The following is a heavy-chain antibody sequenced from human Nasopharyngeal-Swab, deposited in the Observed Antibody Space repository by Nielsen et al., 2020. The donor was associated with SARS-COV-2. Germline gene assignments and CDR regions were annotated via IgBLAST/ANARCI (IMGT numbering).Heavy chain of an antibody. V-gene: IGHV1-58*02. Sequence: SVQVSCKASGFTFTSSAMQWLRQARGQRREGIGWIVVGSGNTNYAQKFQERVTITRDMSTSTAYMELSSLRSEDTAVYYCAASGSLWFGDPPGYWGQGTLVTVSS. CDR2: IVVGSGNT. D-gene: IGHD3-10*01. CDR3: AASGSLWFGDPPGY. CDR1: GFTFTSSA. J-gene: IGHJ4*02.